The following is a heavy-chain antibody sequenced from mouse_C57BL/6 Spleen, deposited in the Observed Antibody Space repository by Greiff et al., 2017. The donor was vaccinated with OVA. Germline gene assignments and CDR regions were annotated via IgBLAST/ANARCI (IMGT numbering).Heavy chain of an antibody. Sequence: DVKLQESGAELVKPGASVKLSCTASGFNIKDYYMHWVKQRTEQGLEWIGRIDPEDGDTKYAPKFQGKATITADTSSNTAYLQLSSLTSEDTAVYYCARQDYDGAGFAYWGQGTLVTVSA. CDR3: ARQDYDGAGFAY. J-gene: IGHJ3*01. D-gene: IGHD2-4*01. CDR1: GFNIKDYY. V-gene: IGHV14-2*01. CDR2: IDPEDGDT.